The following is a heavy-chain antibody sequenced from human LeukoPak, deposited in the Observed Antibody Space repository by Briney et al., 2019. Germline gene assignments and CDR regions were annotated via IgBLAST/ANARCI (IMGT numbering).Heavy chain of an antibody. J-gene: IGHJ4*02. V-gene: IGHV3-21*04. Sequence: PGGSLRLSCAASGFTFSSYSFNWVRQVPGKGLEWVSSITTTFYTYYTDSVKGRFTISRDNSKDTLYLQVNSLRAEDTAIYYCAKEGGYCSSSSCSDYFDYWGQGSLVTVSS. D-gene: IGHD2-2*01. CDR1: GFTFSSYS. CDR3: AKEGGYCSSSSCSDYFDY. CDR2: ITTTFYT.